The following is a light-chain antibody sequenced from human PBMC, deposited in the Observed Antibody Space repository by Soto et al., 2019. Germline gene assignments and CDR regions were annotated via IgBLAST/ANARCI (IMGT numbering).Light chain of an antibody. J-gene: IGKJ1*01. Sequence: DIQMTQSPSSLSASVGDRVTIPCRASQTISRNLNWYQQKPGKAPKLLIYKASTLKSGVPSRFSGSGSGTEFTLTISSLQPDDFATYYCQHYNSYSEAFGQGTKVDIK. CDR3: QHYNSYSEA. CDR2: KAS. CDR1: QTISRN. V-gene: IGKV1-5*03.